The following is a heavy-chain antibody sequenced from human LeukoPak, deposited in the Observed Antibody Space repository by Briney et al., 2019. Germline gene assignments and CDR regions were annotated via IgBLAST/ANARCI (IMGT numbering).Heavy chain of an antibody. CDR1: GGSISSSSYY. Sequence: PSETLSLTCTVSGGSISSSSYYWGWVRQPPGRGGGWVGSIYYSGSTYYNTSLKRRVTISVDTSKKQFSLKRSSVTAADTAVYYCARPRRSYYHYMDVWGKGTTVTISS. V-gene: IGHV4-39*01. CDR3: ARPRRSYYHYMDV. J-gene: IGHJ6*03. CDR2: IYYSGST.